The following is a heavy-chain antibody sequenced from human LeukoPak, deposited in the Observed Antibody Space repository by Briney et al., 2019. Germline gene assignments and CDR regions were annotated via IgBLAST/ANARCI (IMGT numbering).Heavy chain of an antibody. Sequence: GASVKVSCKASGYTFTSFGINWVRQAPGQGLEWMGWISTDYGNTNYAQKFQGRVTMTTDTSMNRAYMELKSLTSDDTAVYYCARGPRYCNSGNCYSNHWGQGTLVTVSS. J-gene: IGHJ4*02. CDR1: GYTFTSFG. CDR3: ARGPRYCNSGNCYSNH. D-gene: IGHD4-23*01. CDR2: ISTDYGNT. V-gene: IGHV1-18*04.